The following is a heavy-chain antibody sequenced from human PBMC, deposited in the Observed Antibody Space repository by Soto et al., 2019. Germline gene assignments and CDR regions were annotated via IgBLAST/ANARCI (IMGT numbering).Heavy chain of an antibody. J-gene: IGHJ4*02. V-gene: IGHV1-46*01. Sequence: ASVKVSCKTSGYSFTSYFIHWVRQAPGQGLEWMGIINPRGGSTNYAQKLQGRVSMTRDRSTSTVHMELSSLRSDDTAMYYCAREYGNYDSSGYYAYWGQGTLVTVS. CDR1: GYSFTSYF. D-gene: IGHD3-22*01. CDR3: AREYGNYDSSGYYAY. CDR2: INPRGGST.